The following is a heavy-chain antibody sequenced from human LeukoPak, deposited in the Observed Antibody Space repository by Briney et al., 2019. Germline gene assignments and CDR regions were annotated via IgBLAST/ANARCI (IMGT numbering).Heavy chain of an antibody. Sequence: ASVKVSCKASGYTFTRYAMNSVRQAPGQGLEWMGWINTNTGNPTYAQGFAGRFVFSLDTSVSTAYLQIDSLKAEDTAVYYCARENVDLPSWGQGTLVTVSS. J-gene: IGHJ5*02. CDR2: INTNTGNP. D-gene: IGHD1-1*01. CDR1: GYTFTRYA. V-gene: IGHV7-4-1*01. CDR3: ARENVDLPS.